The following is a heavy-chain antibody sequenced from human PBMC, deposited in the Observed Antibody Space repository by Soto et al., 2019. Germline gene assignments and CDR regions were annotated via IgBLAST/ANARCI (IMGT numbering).Heavy chain of an antibody. Sequence: EVQLLESGGGLVQPGGSLRLSCAASGFTCSSYAMSWVRQAPGKGLEWVSAISGSGGSTYYADSVKGRFTISRDNSKNTLYLQMNSLRAEDTAVYYCATGLYYYDSSLNIFDYWGQGTLVTVSS. CDR2: ISGSGGST. V-gene: IGHV3-23*01. D-gene: IGHD3-22*01. J-gene: IGHJ4*02. CDR3: ATGLYYYDSSLNIFDY. CDR1: GFTCSSYA.